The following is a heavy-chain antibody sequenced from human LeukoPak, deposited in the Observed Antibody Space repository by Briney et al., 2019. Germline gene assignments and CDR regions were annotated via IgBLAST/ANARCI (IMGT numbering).Heavy chain of an antibody. Sequence: GGSLRLPCAASGFTFSSYSMNWVRQAPGKGLEWVSSISSSSSYIYYADSVKGRFTISRDNAKNSLYLQMNSLRAEDTAVYYCARASGGNRFDYWGQGTLVTVSS. V-gene: IGHV3-21*01. D-gene: IGHD4-23*01. CDR3: ARASGGNRFDY. J-gene: IGHJ4*02. CDR1: GFTFSSYS. CDR2: ISSSSSYI.